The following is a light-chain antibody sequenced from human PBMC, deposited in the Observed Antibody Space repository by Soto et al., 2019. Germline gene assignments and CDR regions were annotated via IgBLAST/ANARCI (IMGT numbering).Light chain of an antibody. V-gene: IGKV3-15*01. Sequence: IFMTQYPATLSFSTWVIATLSFRSSEDVSSKLAWYQQKPGLPPRLVIYDASTRATGIPGRFSGSGSGKDFTLTISGLQSEDFAIYYCLQYDTWPPGTFGQGTKVDIK. CDR2: DAS. CDR1: EDVSSK. CDR3: LQYDTWPPGT. J-gene: IGKJ1*01.